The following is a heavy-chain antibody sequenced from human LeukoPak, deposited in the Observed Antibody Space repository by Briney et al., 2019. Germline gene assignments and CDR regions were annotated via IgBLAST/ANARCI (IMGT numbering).Heavy chain of an antibody. V-gene: IGHV3-21*04. Sequence: GGSMRLSCAASGFTFSSYSMNWVRQPPAKGLEWVSSISSSSSYIYYADSVKGRFTISRDNAKNSLYLQMSSLRAEDTAVYYCARDTVTRGYYYYYGMDVWGQGTTVTVSS. D-gene: IGHD4-17*01. CDR2: ISSSSSYI. CDR3: ARDTVTRGYYYYYGMDV. J-gene: IGHJ6*02. CDR1: GFTFSSYS.